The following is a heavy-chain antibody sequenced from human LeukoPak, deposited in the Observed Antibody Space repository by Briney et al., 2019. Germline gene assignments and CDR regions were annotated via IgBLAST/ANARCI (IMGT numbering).Heavy chain of an antibody. CDR3: ARGSPPRVGRTEDAFDI. J-gene: IGHJ3*02. Sequence: GGSLRLSCAASGFTFSSYSMNWVRQAPGKGLEWVSSISSSSSYIYYADSVKGRFTTSRDNAKNSLYLQMNSLRAEDTAVYYCARGSPPRVGRTEDAFDIWGQGTMVTVSS. CDR1: GFTFSSYS. CDR2: ISSSSSYI. V-gene: IGHV3-21*01.